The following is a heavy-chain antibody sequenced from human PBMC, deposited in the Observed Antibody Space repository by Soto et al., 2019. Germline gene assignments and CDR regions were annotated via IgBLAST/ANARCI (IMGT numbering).Heavy chain of an antibody. D-gene: IGHD6-19*01. CDR1: GGTFSSYA. Sequence: QVQLVQSGAEVKKPGSSVKVSCKAPGGTFSSYAISWVRQAPGQGLEWMGGIIPIFGTANYAQKLQSRVTITADESTSTAYMELSSLRSEDTAVYYCARDLDRQWLVRGDNWFDPWGQGTLVTVSS. J-gene: IGHJ5*02. V-gene: IGHV1-69*01. CDR3: ARDLDRQWLVRGDNWFDP. CDR2: IIPIFGTA.